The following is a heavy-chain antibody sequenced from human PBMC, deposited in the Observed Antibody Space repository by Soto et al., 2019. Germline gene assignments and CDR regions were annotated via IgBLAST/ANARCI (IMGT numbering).Heavy chain of an antibody. Sequence: SETLSLTCAVYGGSFSGYYWSLIRQPPGKGLEWIGEINHSGSTNYNPSLKSRVTISVDTSKNQFSLKLSSVTAADTAVYYCARTIYDSSGYSDYWGQGTLVTVSS. V-gene: IGHV4-34*01. J-gene: IGHJ4*02. CDR2: INHSGST. CDR1: GGSFSGYY. CDR3: ARTIYDSSGYSDY. D-gene: IGHD3-22*01.